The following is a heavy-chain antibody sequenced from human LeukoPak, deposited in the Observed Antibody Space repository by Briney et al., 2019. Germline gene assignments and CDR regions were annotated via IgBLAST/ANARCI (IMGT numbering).Heavy chain of an antibody. D-gene: IGHD3-3*01. Sequence: GASVKVSCKASGYTFTSYDINWVRQATGQGLEWMGWMNPNSGNTGYAQKFQGRVTITRNTSISTAYMELSSLRSEDTAVYYCARGKFGDFWSGYYHFDYWGQGTLVTVSS. V-gene: IGHV1-8*01. CDR1: GYTFTSYD. CDR3: ARGKFGDFWSGYYHFDY. J-gene: IGHJ4*02. CDR2: MNPNSGNT.